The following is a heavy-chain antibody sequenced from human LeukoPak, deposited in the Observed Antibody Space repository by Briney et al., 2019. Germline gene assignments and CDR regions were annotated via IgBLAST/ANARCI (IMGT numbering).Heavy chain of an antibody. D-gene: IGHD3-22*01. CDR2: ISYDGTHK. CDR3: AKDRAFYYDDSGHYPADFDY. J-gene: IGHJ4*02. Sequence: PGGSLRLSCEASGFTFSSFGMHWVRQAPGKGLEWVAGISYDGTHKYYGDPVKGRFTISRDKSKNTLYLQMTNLRVEDTAVYYCAKDRAFYYDDSGHYPADFDYWGQGTLVTVSS. CDR1: GFTFSSFG. V-gene: IGHV3-30*18.